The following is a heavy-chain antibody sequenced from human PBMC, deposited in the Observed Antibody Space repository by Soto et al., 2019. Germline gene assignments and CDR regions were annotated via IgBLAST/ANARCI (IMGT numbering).Heavy chain of an antibody. CDR2: VSIGGST. Sequence: DVQLLESGGGLVQPEGSLRLSCAASGFTFSSYAMGWVRQGPGKGLEWVAVVSIGGSTHYADSVRGRFTISRDNSKNTLSLPANSLTAEDTAVYFCAKRRGAGGHFDNRGQGALVTVSS. CDR3: AKRRGAGGHFDN. CDR1: GFTFSSYA. D-gene: IGHD2-15*01. J-gene: IGHJ4*02. V-gene: IGHV3-23*01.